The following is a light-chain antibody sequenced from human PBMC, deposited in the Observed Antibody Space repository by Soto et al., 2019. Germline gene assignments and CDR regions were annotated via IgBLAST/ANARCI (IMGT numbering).Light chain of an antibody. J-gene: IGLJ1*01. CDR2: DVA. V-gene: IGLV2-11*01. CDR3: CSYAGIHTYV. Sequence: VLTQPRSVSGSPGQSVTISCTGTSRDVGGFDYVSWYQQHPGKVPTLIMYDVAQRPSGVPERFSGFKSGNTASLIISGLDPGDEADYYCCSYAGIHTYVFGTGTKVTVL. CDR1: SRDVGGFDY.